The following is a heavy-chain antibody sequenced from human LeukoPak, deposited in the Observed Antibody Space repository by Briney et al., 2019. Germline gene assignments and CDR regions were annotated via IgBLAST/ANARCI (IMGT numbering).Heavy chain of an antibody. CDR1: GGSISSYY. D-gene: IGHD5-18*01. J-gene: IGHJ4*02. CDR3: ANVDTAMVG. CDR2: IYHSGST. V-gene: IGHV4-59*12. Sequence: SETLSLTCTVSGGSISSYYWSWIRQPPGKGLEWIGYIYHSGSTYYNPSLKSRVTISVDKSKNQFSLKLSSVTAADTAVYYCANVDTAMVGWGQGTLVTVSS.